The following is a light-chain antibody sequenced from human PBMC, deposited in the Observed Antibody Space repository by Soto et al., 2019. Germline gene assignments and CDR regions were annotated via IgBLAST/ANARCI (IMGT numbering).Light chain of an antibody. V-gene: IGKV1-9*01. Sequence: DIQLTQSPSFLSASVGDRVTITCRASQDINTYLAWYQQKPGKAPKLLIFAASTLQNGVPSRFSGSGSGTEFTVTITSLQPEDFATYYGQQRKSYPITFGQGTLLEIK. CDR2: AAS. J-gene: IGKJ5*01. CDR1: QDINTY. CDR3: QQRKSYPIT.